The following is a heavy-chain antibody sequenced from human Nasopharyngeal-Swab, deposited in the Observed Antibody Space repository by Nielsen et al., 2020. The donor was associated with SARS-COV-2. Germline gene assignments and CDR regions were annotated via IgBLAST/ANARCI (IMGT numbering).Heavy chain of an antibody. CDR3: ARASRGWS. CDR1: GFTFDNYE. V-gene: IGHV3-48*03. CDR2: ISTSGATI. J-gene: IGHJ5*02. Sequence: GESLKISCAASGFTFDNYEMNWVRQAPGKGLEWVSYISTSGATIHYADSVRGRLTISRDNAKKSLHLQMNSLRAEDTAVYYCARASRGWSWGQGTPVTVSS. D-gene: IGHD6-19*01.